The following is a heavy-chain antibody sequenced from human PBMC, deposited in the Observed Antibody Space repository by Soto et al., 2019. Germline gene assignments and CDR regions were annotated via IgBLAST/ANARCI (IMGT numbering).Heavy chain of an antibody. CDR2: IYSGGST. J-gene: IGHJ1*01. CDR3: ARDRIAVAGNPEYFQH. V-gene: IGHV3-66*01. CDR1: GFTVSSNY. D-gene: IGHD6-19*01. Sequence: EVPLVESGGGLVQPGGSLRLSCAASGFTVSSNYMSWVRQAPGKGLEWVSVIYSGGSTYYADSVKVRFTISRDNSKNSLDLQMNSLRAEDTAVYYCARDRIAVAGNPEYFQHWGQGTLVTVSS.